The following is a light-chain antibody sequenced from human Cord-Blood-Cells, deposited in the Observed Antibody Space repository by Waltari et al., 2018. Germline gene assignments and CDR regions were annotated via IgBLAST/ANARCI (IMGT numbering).Light chain of an antibody. CDR1: QSVLYSSNNKNY. J-gene: IGKJ2*01. CDR2: WTS. V-gene: IGKV4-1*01. CDR3: QQYYSTPSYT. Sequence: DIVMTQSPDSLAVSLGERATINCKSSQSVLYSSNNKNYLDWYQQKQGQPAKLLIYWTSTREYGVPDRFSGSGSGTDVTLTISSLQAEDVAVYYCQQYYSTPSYTFGQGTKLEIK.